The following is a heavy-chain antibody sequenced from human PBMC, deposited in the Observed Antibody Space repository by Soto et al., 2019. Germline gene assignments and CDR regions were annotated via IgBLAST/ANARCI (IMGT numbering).Heavy chain of an antibody. CDR2: TYYRSKWYN. CDR3: AGDSSSWYYFDY. D-gene: IGHD6-13*01. V-gene: IGHV6-1*01. Sequence: PSKTLSLTCALSGDSVSSNSAAWNWIRQSPSRGLEWLGRTYYRSKWYNDYAVSVKSRITINPDTSKNQFSLQLNSVTPEDTAMYYCAGDSSSWYYFDYWGQGTLVTVSS. CDR1: GDSVSSNSAA. J-gene: IGHJ4*02.